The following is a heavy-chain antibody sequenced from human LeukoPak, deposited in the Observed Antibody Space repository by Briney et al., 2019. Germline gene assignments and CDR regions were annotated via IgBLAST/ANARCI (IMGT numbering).Heavy chain of an antibody. D-gene: IGHD4-17*01. CDR3: GENLSVTTQQRNCSAP. V-gene: IGHV4-34*01. CDR2: INHSGST. J-gene: IGHJ5*02. CDR1: GGSFSGYY. Sequence: SETLSLTCAVYGGSFSGYYWTWIRQPPGKGLEWIGEINHSGSTNYNPSLKSRVTISVDTSKNQFSLKLSSVTAADTAVYYCGENLSVTTQQRNCSAPGGKGPLVTVSS.